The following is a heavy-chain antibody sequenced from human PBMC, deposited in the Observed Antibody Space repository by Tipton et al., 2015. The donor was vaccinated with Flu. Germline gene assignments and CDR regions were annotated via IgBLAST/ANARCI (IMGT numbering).Heavy chain of an antibody. D-gene: IGHD3-10*01. Sequence: LRLSCTVSGGSMGSYYWSWIRQPAGKGLEWIGRIYTSGITKYKPSLESRVTMSIDTSKNQFSLKLSSVTAADTAVYYCARASGSGTYVIFDYWGQGTLVTVSS. CDR3: ARASGSGTYVIFDY. CDR1: GGSMGSYY. CDR2: IYTSGIT. V-gene: IGHV4-4*07. J-gene: IGHJ4*02.